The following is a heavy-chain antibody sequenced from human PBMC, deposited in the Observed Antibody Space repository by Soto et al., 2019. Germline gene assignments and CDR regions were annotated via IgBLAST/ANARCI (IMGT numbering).Heavy chain of an antibody. J-gene: IGHJ1*01. CDR2: INPSGGST. Sequence: ASVTVSFKASGYTFTSSYMHWVRQAPGQGLEWMGIINPSGGSTSYAQKFQGRVTMTRDTSTSTVYMELSSLRSEDTAVYYCARGGPYYYDSSGYHSYFQHWGQGTLVNVSA. D-gene: IGHD3-22*01. CDR1: GYTFTSSY. CDR3: ARGGPYYYDSSGYHSYFQH. V-gene: IGHV1-46*01.